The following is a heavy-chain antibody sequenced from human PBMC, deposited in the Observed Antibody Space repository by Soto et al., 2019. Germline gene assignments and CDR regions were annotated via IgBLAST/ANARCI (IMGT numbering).Heavy chain of an antibody. CDR3: AKDRSAYYDFWSGYLY. D-gene: IGHD3-3*01. Sequence: EVQLLESGGGLVQPGGSLRLSRAASGFTFSSYAMSWVRQALGKGLEWVSAISGSGGSTYYADSVKGRFTISRDNSKNTLYLQMNSLRAEDTAVYYCAKDRSAYYDFWSGYLYWGQGTLVTVSS. V-gene: IGHV3-23*01. CDR1: GFTFSSYA. CDR2: ISGSGGST. J-gene: IGHJ4*02.